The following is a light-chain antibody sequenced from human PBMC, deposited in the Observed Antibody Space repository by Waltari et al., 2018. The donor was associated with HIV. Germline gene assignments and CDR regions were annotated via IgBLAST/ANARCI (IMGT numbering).Light chain of an antibody. CDR1: QSVSSN. J-gene: IGKJ5*01. CDR2: GAS. CDR3: QQYNNWPPIT. Sequence: EIVMTQSPATLSVSPGERATLSCRASQSVSSNLAWYQQKPGQAPGPLIYGASTRATGIPARFSGSGSGTKFTLTSSSLQSEDLAVYYCQQYNNWPPITFGQGTRLEIK. V-gene: IGKV3-15*01.